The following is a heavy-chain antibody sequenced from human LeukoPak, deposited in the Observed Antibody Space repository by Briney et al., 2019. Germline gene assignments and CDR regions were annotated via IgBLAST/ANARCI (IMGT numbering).Heavy chain of an antibody. D-gene: IGHD3-3*01. CDR3: ARGGGQIITIFGVVITKRYFDY. J-gene: IGHJ4*02. CDR2: MNPNSGNT. CDR1: GYTFTIYG. Sequence: WASVKVSCKASGYTFTIYGISWVRQAPGQGLEWMGWMNPNSGNTGYAQKFQGRVTITRNTSISTAYMELSSLRSEDTAVYYCARGGGQIITIFGVVITKRYFDYWGQGTLVTVSS. V-gene: IGHV1-8*03.